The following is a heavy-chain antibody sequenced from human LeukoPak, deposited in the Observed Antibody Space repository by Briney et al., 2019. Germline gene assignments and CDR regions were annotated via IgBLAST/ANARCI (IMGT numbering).Heavy chain of an antibody. Sequence: SVKVSCKASGGTFSIYPINWVRQAPGQGLEWMGGIIPIFGTPNYAQKFQGRVTITTDESTTKAYMELSSLRSDDTALYFCASETQTGTAGYMDVWGKGTTVFVSS. CDR2: IIPIFGTP. D-gene: IGHD1-7*01. V-gene: IGHV1-69*05. CDR3: ASETQTGTAGYMDV. CDR1: GGTFSIYP. J-gene: IGHJ6*03.